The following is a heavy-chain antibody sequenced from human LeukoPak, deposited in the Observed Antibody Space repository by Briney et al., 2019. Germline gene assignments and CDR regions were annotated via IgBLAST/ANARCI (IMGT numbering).Heavy chain of an antibody. CDR3: ARGGRDPTYYYDSSGYYLFDY. CDR2: INKDVSEK. D-gene: IGHD3-22*01. Sequence: GGSLRLYCAASGFTFRNYRLSWVRQALGKGLAWLANINKDVSEKYYADSVKGRFTISRDNAKNSLYLQMNSLRAEDTAVYYCARGGRDPTYYYDSSGYYLFDYWGQGTLVTVSS. V-gene: IGHV3-7*01. J-gene: IGHJ4*02. CDR1: GFTFRNYR.